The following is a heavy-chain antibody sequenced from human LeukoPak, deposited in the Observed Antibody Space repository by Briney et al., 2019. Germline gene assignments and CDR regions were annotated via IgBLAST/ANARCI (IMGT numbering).Heavy chain of an antibody. J-gene: IGHJ4*02. CDR1: GGSIKSNNW. CDR3: ARGAPYYYGSGTPVSHFDY. CDR2: IYHSGST. V-gene: IGHV4-4*02. D-gene: IGHD3-10*01. Sequence: PSETLSPTCAVSGGSIKSNNWWSWVRQPPGKGLEWIGEIYHSGSTNYNPSLESRVTVSVDRSKNQFSLDLSSVTAADTAVYYCARGAPYYYGSGTPVSHFDYWGQGTLVTVSS.